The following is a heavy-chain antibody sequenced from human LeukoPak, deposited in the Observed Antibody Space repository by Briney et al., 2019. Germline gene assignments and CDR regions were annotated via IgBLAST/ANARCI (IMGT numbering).Heavy chain of an antibody. CDR3: ARDGIPTYAFDI. CDR1: GFTFSTYW. Sequence: GGSLRLSCSASGFTFSTYWMSWVRQAPGKGLEWMANINRDGGAQNYVDSVKGRFTISRDNAKDTLFLQMNNLRAEDTALYYCARDGIPTYAFDIWGQGTMVTISP. J-gene: IGHJ3*02. D-gene: IGHD1-26*01. CDR2: INRDGGAQ. V-gene: IGHV3-7*01.